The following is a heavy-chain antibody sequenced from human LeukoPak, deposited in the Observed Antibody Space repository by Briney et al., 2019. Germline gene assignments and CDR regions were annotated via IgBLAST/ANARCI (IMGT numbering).Heavy chain of an antibody. CDR1: GYTFTSYY. D-gene: IGHD5-24*01. CDR2: IIPIFGTA. V-gene: IGHV1-69*13. J-gene: IGHJ3*02. CDR3: ARGNVEMATAGEGAFDI. Sequence: ASVKVSCKASGYTFTSYYMHWVRQAPGQGLEWMGGIIPIFGTANYAQKFQGRVTITADESTSTAYMELSSLRSEDTAVYYCARGNVEMATAGEGAFDIWGQGTMVTVSS.